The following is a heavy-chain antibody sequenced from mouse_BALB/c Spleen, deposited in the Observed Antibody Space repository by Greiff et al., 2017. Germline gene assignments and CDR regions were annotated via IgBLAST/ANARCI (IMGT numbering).Heavy chain of an antibody. CDR1: GYTFTSYT. CDR3: ARSGGYEAMDY. CDR2: INPSSGYT. J-gene: IGHJ4*01. Sequence: QVHVKQSGAELARPGASVKMSCKASGYTFTSYTMHWVKQRPGQGLEWIGYINPSSGYTNYNQKFKDKATLTADKSSSTAYMQLSSLTSEDSAVYYCARSGGYEAMDYWGQGTSVTVSS. D-gene: IGHD2-2*01. V-gene: IGHV1-4*01.